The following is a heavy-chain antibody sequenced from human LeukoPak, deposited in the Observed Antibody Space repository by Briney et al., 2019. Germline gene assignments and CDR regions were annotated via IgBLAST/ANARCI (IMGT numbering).Heavy chain of an antibody. D-gene: IGHD2-21*01. V-gene: IGHV4-34*01. J-gene: IGHJ3*02. CDR1: GGSFSGYY. Sequence: SETLSLTCAVYGGSFSGYYWSWIRQPPGKGLEWIGEINHSGSTNYNPSLKSRVTISVDTSKNQFSLKLSSVTAADTAVYYCARGRGYYSNPAFDIWGQGTMVTASS. CDR2: INHSGST. CDR3: ARGRGYYSNPAFDI.